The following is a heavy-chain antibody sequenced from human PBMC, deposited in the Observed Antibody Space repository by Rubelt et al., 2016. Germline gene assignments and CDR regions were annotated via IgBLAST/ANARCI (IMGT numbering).Heavy chain of an antibody. CDR1: GYTFTSYY. D-gene: IGHD4-17*01. CDR2: INPSGGST. J-gene: IGHJ4*02. Sequence: QVQLVQSGAEVKKPGASVKVSCKASGYTFTSYYMHWVRQATGQGLEWMGIINPSGGSTSYAQKCQGRVTMTRETSTSTVYMELSSLRSEDTAVYYCAREQETTVTIEGVLGYWGQGTLVTVSS. CDR3: AREQETTVTIEGVLGY. V-gene: IGHV1-46*01.